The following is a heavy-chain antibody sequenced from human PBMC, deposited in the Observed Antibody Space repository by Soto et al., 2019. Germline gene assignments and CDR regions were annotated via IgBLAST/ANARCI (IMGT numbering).Heavy chain of an antibody. J-gene: IGHJ4*02. CDR2: ISGSGGST. D-gene: IGHD2-2*01. CDR1: GFTFSSYA. CDR3: AKDPIRSNSQYQLLSPLFTVPYFDY. Sequence: GGSLRLSCAASGFTFSSYAMSWVRQAPGKGLEWVSAISGSGGSTYYADSVKGRFTISRDNSKNTLYLQMNSLRAEDTAVYYCAKDPIRSNSQYQLLSPLFTVPYFDYWGQGTLVTVSS. V-gene: IGHV3-23*01.